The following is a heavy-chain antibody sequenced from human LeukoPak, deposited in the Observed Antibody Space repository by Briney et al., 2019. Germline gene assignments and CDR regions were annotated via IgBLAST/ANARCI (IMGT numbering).Heavy chain of an antibody. V-gene: IGHV3-7*01. J-gene: IGHJ6*02. CDR2: IKQDGSEK. Sequence: GGSLRLSCAASGFTFSNYWMSWFRQAPEKGLEWVANIKQDGSEKYYVDSVKGRFTISRDNAKNSLYLQMNSLRGEDTAVYYCASRNANVWGQGTTVTVSS. CDR1: GFTFSNYW. D-gene: IGHD1-14*01. CDR3: ASRNANV.